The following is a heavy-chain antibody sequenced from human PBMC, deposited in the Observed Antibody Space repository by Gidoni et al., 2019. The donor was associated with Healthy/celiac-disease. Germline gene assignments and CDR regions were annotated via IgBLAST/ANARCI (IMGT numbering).Heavy chain of an antibody. CDR2: IKSKTDGGTT. CDR3: TTIAVVTAGNDY. J-gene: IGHJ4*02. D-gene: IGHD2-21*02. Sequence: EVQLVESGGGLVKPGGSLRLSCEASGFTFSNAWMSWVRQAPGKGLEWVGRIKSKTDGGTTDDAAPVKGRFTISRDDSKNTLYLQMNSLKTEDTAVYYCTTIAVVTAGNDYWGQGTLVTVSS. CDR1: GFTFSNAW. V-gene: IGHV3-15*01.